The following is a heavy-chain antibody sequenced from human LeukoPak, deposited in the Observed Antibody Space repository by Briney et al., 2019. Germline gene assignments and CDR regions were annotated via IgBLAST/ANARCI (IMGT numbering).Heavy chain of an antibody. CDR3: AREGRYRYGYNEYHSYMDI. CDR2: IYYSGSA. Sequence: SETLSLTCTVSGGSISSYYWSWIRQPPGKGLEWIGYIYYSGSANYNPSLKSRVTISVDTSKNQFSLKLSSVTAAETAVYYCAREGRYRYGYNEYHSYMDIWGKGTTVTVSS. D-gene: IGHD5-24*01. J-gene: IGHJ6*03. V-gene: IGHV4-59*01. CDR1: GGSISSYY.